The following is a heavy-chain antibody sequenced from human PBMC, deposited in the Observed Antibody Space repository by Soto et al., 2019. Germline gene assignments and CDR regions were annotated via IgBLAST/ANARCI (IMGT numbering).Heavy chain of an antibody. J-gene: IGHJ3*02. Sequence: QVQLVQSGAEVKKPGPSVKVSCKASGGTFSSYTISWVRQAPGQGLEWMGRIIPILGIANYAQKFQGRVTITADKSTSTAYMELSSLRSEDTAVYYCARLTIGYAFDIWGQGTMVTVSS. V-gene: IGHV1-69*02. CDR3: ARLTIGYAFDI. CDR1: GGTFSSYT. CDR2: IIPILGIA. D-gene: IGHD3-10*01.